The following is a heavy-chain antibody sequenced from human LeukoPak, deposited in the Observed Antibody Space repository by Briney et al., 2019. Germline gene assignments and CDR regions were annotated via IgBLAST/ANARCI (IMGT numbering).Heavy chain of an antibody. V-gene: IGHV4-34*01. CDR2: INHSGST. D-gene: IGHD6-19*01. Sequence: PSETLSLTCAVYGGSFSGYYWSWIRQPPGKGLEWIGEINHSGSTNYNPSLKSRVTISVDTSKNQFSLKLSSVTAADTAVYYCAREYPTSVATYSSGWYNPWGQGTLVTVSS. J-gene: IGHJ5*02. CDR3: AREYPTSVATYSSGWYNP. CDR1: GGSFSGYY.